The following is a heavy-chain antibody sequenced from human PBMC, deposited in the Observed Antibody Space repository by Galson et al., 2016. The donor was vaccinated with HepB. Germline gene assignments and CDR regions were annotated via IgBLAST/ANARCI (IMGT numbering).Heavy chain of an antibody. D-gene: IGHD3-9*01. V-gene: IGHV3-48*03. CDR2: ISSSGTTI. CDR1: GFTFSRYE. CDR3: AREPVRLDDLLTGPPKNPDY. Sequence: SLRLSCAAFGFTFSRYEMNWVRQAPGKGLEWVSYISSSGTTIYYADSVKGRFTISRDNAKNSLYLQMNSLRAEDTAVYYCAREPVRLDDLLTGPPKNPDYWGQGTLVTVSS. J-gene: IGHJ4*02.